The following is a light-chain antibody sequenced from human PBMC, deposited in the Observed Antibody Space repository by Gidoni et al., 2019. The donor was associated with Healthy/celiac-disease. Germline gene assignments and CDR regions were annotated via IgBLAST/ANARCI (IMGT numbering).Light chain of an antibody. CDR2: APS. V-gene: IGLV7-46*01. Sequence: QAVVTTEPARTVSRGGTVTLPCGSSPGAGPSGHYPYWFQQTPGQPPRTLIYAPSNKPSWTPARFSGSLLWGKAALTLSGAQPEDEAEYYCLLSYSGARVFGVGTKLTVL. CDR1: PGAGPSGHY. J-gene: IGLJ3*02. CDR3: LLSYSGARV.